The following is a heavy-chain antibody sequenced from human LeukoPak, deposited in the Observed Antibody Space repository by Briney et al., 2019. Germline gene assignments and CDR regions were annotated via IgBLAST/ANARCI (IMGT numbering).Heavy chain of an antibody. Sequence: PSETLSLTCTVSGGSISSSSYYWGWIRQPPGKGLEWIGSIYYSGSTYYNPSLKSRVTISVDTSKNQFSLKLSSVTAADTAVYYCARRTEGGWYDHFPSLAYYYYGMDVWGQGTTVTVSS. V-gene: IGHV4-39*01. J-gene: IGHJ6*02. CDR2: IYYSGST. D-gene: IGHD6-19*01. CDR3: ARRTEGGWYDHFPSLAYYYYGMDV. CDR1: GGSISSSSYY.